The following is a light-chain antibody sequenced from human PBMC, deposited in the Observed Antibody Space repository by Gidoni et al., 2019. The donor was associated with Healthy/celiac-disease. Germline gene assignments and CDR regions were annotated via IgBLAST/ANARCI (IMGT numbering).Light chain of an antibody. CDR3: MQALQILYT. CDR2: LGS. CDR1: QSPLHSNGYNY. Sequence: DIVLTQSPLSLPVTPGEPASISCRSSQSPLHSNGYNYLDWYLQKPGQSPQLLIYLGSNRASGVPDRCGGSGSGTDFTLKISRVEAEDVGVYYCMQALQILYTFGQGTKLEIK. J-gene: IGKJ2*01. V-gene: IGKV2-28*01.